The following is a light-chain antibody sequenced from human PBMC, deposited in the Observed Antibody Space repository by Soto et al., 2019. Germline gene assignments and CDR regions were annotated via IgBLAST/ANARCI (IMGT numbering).Light chain of an antibody. CDR2: AAS. J-gene: IGKJ3*01. V-gene: IGKV1-9*01. Sequence: DVRMTQSPSFLSASVGYRFTITCRASQGISSYLSWYQQKPVKAPKLLIFAASSLQSGVPSRFSGSASGAEFTLTISSLQPEDFATYYCQQFATYPKSFGPGTKVDIK. CDR3: QQFATYPKS. CDR1: QGISSY.